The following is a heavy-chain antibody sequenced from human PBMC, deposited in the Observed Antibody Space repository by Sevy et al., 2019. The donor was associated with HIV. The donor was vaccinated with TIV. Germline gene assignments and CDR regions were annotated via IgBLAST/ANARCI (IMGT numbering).Heavy chain of an antibody. CDR3: AREGCTRPHDY. Sequence: GGSLRLSCAVSGFNFNIYSMSWVRQAPGKGLEWVSTLSFGCGKINYEDSVKGGFIISRNDSKNTLYLQMNSLRAEDTAVYFCAREGCTRPHDYWGQGTLVTVSS. CDR2: LSFGCGKI. V-gene: IGHV3-23*01. J-gene: IGHJ4*02. D-gene: IGHD2-8*01. CDR1: GFNFNIYS.